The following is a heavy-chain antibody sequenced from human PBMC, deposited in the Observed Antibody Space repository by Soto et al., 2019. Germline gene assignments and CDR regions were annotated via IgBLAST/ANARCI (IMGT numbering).Heavy chain of an antibody. V-gene: IGHV5-51*01. J-gene: IGHJ6*02. CDR3: ARHDIAVAGPRRSFNGMDV. D-gene: IGHD6-19*01. CDR2: IYPGDSDT. CDR1: GYSFTSYW. Sequence: GESLKISCKGSGYSFTSYWIGWVRQMPGKGLEWMGIIYPGDSDTRYSPSFQGQVTISADKSISTAYLQWSSLKASDTAMYYCARHDIAVAGPRRSFNGMDVWGQGTTVTVSS.